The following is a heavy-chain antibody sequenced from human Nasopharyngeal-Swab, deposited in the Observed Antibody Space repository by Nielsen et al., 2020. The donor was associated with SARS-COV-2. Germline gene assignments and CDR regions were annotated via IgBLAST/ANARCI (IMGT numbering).Heavy chain of an antibody. CDR1: GFIFSSYG. Sequence: GESLKISCAASGFIFSSYGMHWVRQAPGKGLEWVAVISYDGSNKYYADSVKGRFTISRDNSKNTLYLQMNSLRAEDTAVYYCAKALAAMDDYYYYGMDVWGQGTTVTVSS. CDR2: ISYDGSNK. V-gene: IGHV3-30*18. CDR3: AKALAAMDDYYYYGMDV. J-gene: IGHJ6*02. D-gene: IGHD5-18*01.